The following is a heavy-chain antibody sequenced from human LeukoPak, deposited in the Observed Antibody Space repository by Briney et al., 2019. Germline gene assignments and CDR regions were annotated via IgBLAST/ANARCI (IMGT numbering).Heavy chain of an antibody. CDR3: VIWVCDPL. J-gene: IGHJ4*02. CDR1: GYTLTESS. CDR2: FEPESGET. V-gene: IGHV1-24*01. D-gene: IGHD3-16*01. Sequence: GASVKVSCKVSGYTLTESSMHWVRQAPGKGLEWMGSFEPESGETIYAQKLQDRVTMTEDTSTDTAYMELSSLGFEDTAMYYCVIWVCDPLWGQGTLVTVSS.